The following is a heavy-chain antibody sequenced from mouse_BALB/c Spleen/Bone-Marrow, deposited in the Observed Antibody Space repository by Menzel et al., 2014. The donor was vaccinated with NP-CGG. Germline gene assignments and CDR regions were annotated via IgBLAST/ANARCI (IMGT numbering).Heavy chain of an antibody. CDR2: ISSDSGAI. V-gene: IGHV5-17*02. CDR3: TRGGNWEDFDY. CDR1: GFTFSSFG. J-gene: IGHJ2*01. Sequence: EVMLVESGGGLVQPGGSRKLSCAASGFTFSSFGMHWVRQAPEKGLEWIAYISSDSGAIFYADTVKGRFTISRDSPKNTLFLQMTSLRSEDTAIYFCTRGGNWEDFDYWGQGTTLTVSS. D-gene: IGHD4-1*01.